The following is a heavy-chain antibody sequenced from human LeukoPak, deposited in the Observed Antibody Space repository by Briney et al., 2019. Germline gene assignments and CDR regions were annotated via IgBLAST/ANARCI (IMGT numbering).Heavy chain of an antibody. CDR2: IYYSGST. Sequence: SETLSLTCTVSGGSISSYYWSWLRQPPGKGLEWIGYIYYSGSTNYNPSLKSRVTISVDTSKNQFSLKLSSVTAADTAVYYCAREKGIVAGLYYYYGMDVWGQGTTVTVSS. V-gene: IGHV4-59*01. CDR3: AREKGIVAGLYYYYGMDV. J-gene: IGHJ6*02. D-gene: IGHD6-19*01. CDR1: GGSISSYY.